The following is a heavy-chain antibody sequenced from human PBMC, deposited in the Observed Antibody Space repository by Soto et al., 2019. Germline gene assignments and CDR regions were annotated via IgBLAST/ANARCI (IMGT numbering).Heavy chain of an antibody. J-gene: IGHJ4*02. CDR3: AXGRTYFDF. CDR2: ISDGDGDT. CDR1: GFTFSDYA. Sequence: EVVLLQSGGDLVQPGGSLRLSCAASGFTFSDYAMTWVRQAPGKGLEWVSDISDGDGDTHYADSVRGRFVISRDNSKNTLFLEMNSLRAXDAAVYYXAXGRTYFDFWGQGSLVTVSS. V-gene: IGHV3-23*01.